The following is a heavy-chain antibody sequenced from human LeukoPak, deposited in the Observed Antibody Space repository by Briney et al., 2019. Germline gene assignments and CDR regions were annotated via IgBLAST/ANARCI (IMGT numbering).Heavy chain of an antibody. J-gene: IGHJ4*02. CDR2: IYYSGST. CDR1: GGSIISYY. V-gene: IGHV4-59*08. Sequence: SETLSLTCTVSGGSIISYYWSWIRQPPGKGLEWFGDIYYSGSTNYSPSLKSRVTILVDTSNNQFSLRLTSVTAADTAVYYCARGSQVGRAAAAFDYWGQGALVTVSS. CDR3: ARGSQVGRAAAAFDY. D-gene: IGHD6-13*01.